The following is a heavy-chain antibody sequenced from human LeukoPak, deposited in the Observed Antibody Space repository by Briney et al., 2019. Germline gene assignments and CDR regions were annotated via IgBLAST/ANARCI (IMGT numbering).Heavy chain of an antibody. Sequence: GGSLRLSCAASGFTFSSYAMSWVRQAPGKGLEWVSAISGSGGSTYYADSVKGRFTISRDNSKNTLYLQMNSLRAEDTAVYYCAKRHREATIEHYFDYWGQGTLVTVSS. V-gene: IGHV3-23*01. CDR2: ISGSGGST. CDR3: AKRHREATIEHYFDY. J-gene: IGHJ4*02. CDR1: GFTFSSYA. D-gene: IGHD5-12*01.